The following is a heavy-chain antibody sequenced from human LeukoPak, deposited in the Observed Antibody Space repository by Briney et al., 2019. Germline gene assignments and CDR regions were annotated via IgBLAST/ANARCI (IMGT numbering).Heavy chain of an antibody. D-gene: IGHD3-22*01. Sequence: GGSLRLSCAASGFTFSSYNMSWVRQAPGKGLEWVSAISGSGGSTYYADSVKGRFTISRDNSKNTLYLQMNSLRAEDTAVYYCAKSSGYYVEFDAFDIWGQGTMVTVSS. J-gene: IGHJ3*02. CDR1: GFTFSSYN. V-gene: IGHV3-23*01. CDR2: ISGSGGST. CDR3: AKSSGYYVEFDAFDI.